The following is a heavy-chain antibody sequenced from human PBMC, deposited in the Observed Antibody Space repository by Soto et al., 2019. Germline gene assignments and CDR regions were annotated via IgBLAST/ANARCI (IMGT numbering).Heavy chain of an antibody. J-gene: IGHJ4*02. CDR3: ARGVGSSPPQY. Sequence: SETLSLTCAVSGGSLSSSNWWSWVRQPPGQTLEWIGEIFYSGSTNYNPSLSSRVTISADTSNNHFSLNLRSMSPADTAVYYCARGVGSSPPQYWGRGTLVTVSS. CDR1: GGSLSSSNW. V-gene: IGHV4-4*02. CDR2: IFYSGST. D-gene: IGHD1-26*01.